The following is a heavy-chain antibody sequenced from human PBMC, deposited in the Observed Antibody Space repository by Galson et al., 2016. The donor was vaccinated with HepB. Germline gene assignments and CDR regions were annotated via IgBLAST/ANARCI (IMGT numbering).Heavy chain of an antibody. D-gene: IGHD3-22*01. CDR2: IYDNGRT. Sequence: SETLSLTCTVSGDSIGTYYWNWIRQPPGKGLEWIGYIYDNGRTNYNPSLKSRVTISVDTSKKEFSLKLKSVTAADTAVYYCARAPHYYDSSGSSHFFDSWGREPWSPFRQ. V-gene: IGHV4-59*01. CDR3: ARAPHYYDSSGSSHFFDS. CDR1: GDSIGTYY. J-gene: IGHJ4*02.